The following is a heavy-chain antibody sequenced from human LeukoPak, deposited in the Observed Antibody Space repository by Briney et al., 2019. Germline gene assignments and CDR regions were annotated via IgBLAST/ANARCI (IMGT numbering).Heavy chain of an antibody. CDR2: IIPILGIA. CDR1: GGTFSSYA. CDR3: ASSTVVVAATGNGWFDP. Sequence: SVTVSCTASGGTFSSYAISWVRQAPGQGLEWMGRIIPILGIANYAQKFQGRVTITADKSTSTAYMELSSLRSEDTAVYYCASSTVVVAATGNGWFDPWGQGTLVTVSS. D-gene: IGHD2-15*01. V-gene: IGHV1-69*04. J-gene: IGHJ5*02.